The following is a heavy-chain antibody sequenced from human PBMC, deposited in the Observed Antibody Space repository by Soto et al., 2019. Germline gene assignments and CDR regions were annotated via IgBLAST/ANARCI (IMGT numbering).Heavy chain of an antibody. D-gene: IGHD6-13*01. V-gene: IGHV3-64D*08. CDR1: GFTFSSYA. Sequence: GGSLRLSCSASGFTFSSYAMHWVRQAPGKGLEYVSAISSNGGSTYYADSVKGRFTISRDNSKNTLYLQMSSPRAEDTAVYYCVKNAFPYSSSWYGDYWGQGTLVTVSS. J-gene: IGHJ4*02. CDR2: ISSNGGST. CDR3: VKNAFPYSSSWYGDY.